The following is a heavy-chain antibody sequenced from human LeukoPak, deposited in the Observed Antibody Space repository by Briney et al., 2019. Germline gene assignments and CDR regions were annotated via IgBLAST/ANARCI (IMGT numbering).Heavy chain of an antibody. CDR1: GYSFTSYW. J-gene: IGHJ5*02. V-gene: IGHV5-51*01. CDR2: IYPGDSDT. D-gene: IGHD6-13*01. Sequence: GESLQISCQGSGYSFTSYWIGWVRQMPGKGLEWMGIIYPGDSDTRYSPSLQGQVTISADKSISTAYLQWSSLKASDTAMYYRARQGSSSWDNWFDPWGQGALVTVSS. CDR3: ARQGSSSWDNWFDP.